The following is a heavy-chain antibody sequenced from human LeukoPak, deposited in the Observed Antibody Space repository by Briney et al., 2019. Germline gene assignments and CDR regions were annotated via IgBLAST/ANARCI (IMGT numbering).Heavy chain of an antibody. V-gene: IGHV1-8*01. CDR3: ATVVGYSIDY. J-gene: IGHJ4*02. D-gene: IGHD3-22*01. CDR2: INPNSGNT. CDR1: GYTLISYD. Sequence: ASVKVSCKASGYTLISYDINWVRQATGQGREWMGWINPNSGNTGAAQKLQGRVTMTRNTSISTAYMELSSLKSEDTAVYYCATVVGYSIDYWGQGTLVTVSS.